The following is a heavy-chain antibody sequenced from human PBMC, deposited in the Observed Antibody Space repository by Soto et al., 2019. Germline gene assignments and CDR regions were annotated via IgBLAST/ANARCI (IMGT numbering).Heavy chain of an antibody. Sequence: ASVKVSCKASGYTFTGYYIHWVRQAPGQGLEWMGWINPNSGGTNYAQKFQGRVTMTRDTSISTAYMELSRLRSDDTAVYYCARSYCSGGSRYSGPDYWGQGTLVTVSS. J-gene: IGHJ4*02. CDR2: INPNSGGT. CDR3: ARSYCSGGSRYSGPDY. D-gene: IGHD2-15*01. V-gene: IGHV1-2*02. CDR1: GYTFTGYY.